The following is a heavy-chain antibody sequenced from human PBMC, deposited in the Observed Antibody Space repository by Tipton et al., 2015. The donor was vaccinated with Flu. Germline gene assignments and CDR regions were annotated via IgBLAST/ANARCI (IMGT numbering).Heavy chain of an antibody. D-gene: IGHD1-26*01. CDR2: VHYSGGT. J-gene: IGHJ4*02. CDR3: AREGRNSGGLDY. CDR1: GGSISSSSYH. Sequence: TLSLTCTVSGGSISSSSYHWGWIRQPPGMGLEWIGSVHYSGGTYQNPSLESRVTISVDTSKNQFSLKLSSVTAADTAVYFCAREGRNSGGLDYWGQGTLVTVSS. V-gene: IGHV4-39*07.